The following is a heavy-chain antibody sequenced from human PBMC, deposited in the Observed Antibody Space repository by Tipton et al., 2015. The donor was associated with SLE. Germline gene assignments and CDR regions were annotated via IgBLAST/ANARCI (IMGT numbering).Heavy chain of an antibody. CDR1: GGSISSSSYY. Sequence: TLSLTCTVSGGSISSSSYYWGWIRQPPGKGLEWIGSIYYSGSTYYNPSLKSRVTISVDTSKNQFSLKLSSVTAADTAVYYCARGLYYDFWSGYYPYYFDYWGQGTLVTVSS. J-gene: IGHJ4*02. D-gene: IGHD3-3*01. V-gene: IGHV4-39*01. CDR2: IYYSGST. CDR3: ARGLYYDFWSGYYPYYFDY.